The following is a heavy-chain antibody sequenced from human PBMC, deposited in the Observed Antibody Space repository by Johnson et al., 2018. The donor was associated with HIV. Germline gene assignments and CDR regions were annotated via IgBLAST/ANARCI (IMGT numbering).Heavy chain of an antibody. CDR1: GFTFDDYG. CDR2: INWNGGST. J-gene: IGHJ3*02. CDR3: AREGRGRLFDGFDI. V-gene: IGHV3-20*04. Sequence: VQLVESGGSVVRPGGSLRVSCAASGFTFDDYGMSWVRQAPGKGLEWVSGINWNGGSTGYVGSVKGRFTISRDNSKNTLYLQMGSLRAEDMAVYYCAREGRGRLFDGFDIWGRGTMVTVSS. D-gene: IGHD3-16*01.